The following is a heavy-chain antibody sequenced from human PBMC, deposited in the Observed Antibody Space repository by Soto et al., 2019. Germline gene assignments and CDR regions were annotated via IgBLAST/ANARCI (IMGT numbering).Heavy chain of an antibody. CDR1: GFTFSHYG. V-gene: IGHV3-30*18. J-gene: IGHJ4*02. D-gene: IGHD2-15*01. CDR3: AKDGAPRYCGRSSCHPAGAY. Sequence: QVQLVASGGGVVQPGRSLRLSCAGSGFTFSHYGLHCVRQAPGKGLEWVAVISYDGSHKYYADSVKGRFTISRDNSNNMLSLQMASLRAEDTAVYYCAKDGAPRYCGRSSCHPAGAYWGQGTLVTVSS. CDR2: ISYDGSHK.